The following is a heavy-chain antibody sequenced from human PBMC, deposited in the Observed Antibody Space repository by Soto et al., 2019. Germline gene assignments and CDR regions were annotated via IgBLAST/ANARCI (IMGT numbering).Heavy chain of an antibody. CDR1: GLTFSSYA. Sequence: GGSLRLSCAASGLTFSSYAMSWVRQAPGKGLEWVSAISGSGGSTYYADSVKGRFTISRDNSKNTLYLQMNSLRAEDTAVYYCAKDGVRWSPYYFDYWGQGTLVTSPQ. CDR2: ISGSGGST. V-gene: IGHV3-23*01. CDR3: AKDGVRWSPYYFDY. J-gene: IGHJ4*02. D-gene: IGHD3-10*01.